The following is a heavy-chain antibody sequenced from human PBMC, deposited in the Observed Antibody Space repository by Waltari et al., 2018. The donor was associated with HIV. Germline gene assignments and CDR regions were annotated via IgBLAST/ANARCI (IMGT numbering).Heavy chain of an antibody. CDR3: AKDVRYWDGLFYVGHDAFDV. D-gene: IGHD3-3*01. V-gene: IGHV3-30-3*02. CDR1: GFTFNTYA. CDR2: VSYDGSDK. Sequence: QVQLVESGGGVVPPGRSLRPSCGASGFTFNTYAMHWARQAPGKGLEWVAEVSYDGSDKHYADSVKGRFTISRDNAKNTVYLQLSSLRAEDTAAYYCAKDVRYWDGLFYVGHDAFDVWGQGTMVTVSS. J-gene: IGHJ3*01.